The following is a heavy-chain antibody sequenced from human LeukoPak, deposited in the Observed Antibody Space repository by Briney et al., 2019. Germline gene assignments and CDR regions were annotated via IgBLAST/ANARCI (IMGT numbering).Heavy chain of an antibody. D-gene: IGHD2-15*01. CDR3: AKESGGYCSGGSCVDFDY. CDR2: ISGSGGST. Sequence: GGSLRLSCAASGFTFSSYAMSWVRQAPGKGLEWVSAISGSGGSTYYADSVKGRFTISRYNSKNTLYLQMNSLRAEDTAVYYCAKESGGYCSGGSCVDFDYWGQGTLVTVSS. J-gene: IGHJ4*02. V-gene: IGHV3-23*01. CDR1: GFTFSSYA.